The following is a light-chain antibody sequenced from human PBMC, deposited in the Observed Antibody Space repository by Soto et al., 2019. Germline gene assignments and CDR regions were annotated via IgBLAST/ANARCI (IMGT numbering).Light chain of an antibody. CDR3: SSYTRSATLV. CDR1: ISDVGDYHY. Sequence: QSALTQPASVSGSPGQSITISCTGTISDVGDYHYVSWYQHHPDKAPKLIIYEIYNRPSGVSSRFSGSKSGNTASLTISGLQTEDEADYYCSSYTRSATLVFGTGTKLTVL. V-gene: IGLV2-14*01. J-gene: IGLJ1*01. CDR2: EIY.